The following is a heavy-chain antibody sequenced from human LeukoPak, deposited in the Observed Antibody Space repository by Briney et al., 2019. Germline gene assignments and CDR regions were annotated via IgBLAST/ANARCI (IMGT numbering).Heavy chain of an antibody. D-gene: IGHD6-13*01. CDR1: GYTFSSYW. V-gene: IGHV5-51*01. J-gene: IGHJ4*02. Sequence: GSLKISCKGSGYTFSSYWLAWVRQMPGKGLEWMGIIYPGDSDTRYSPSFQGQVTISADKSISTAYLQWSSLKASDTAMYYCARLLRNIAAAVYFFDYWGQGTLVTVSS. CDR2: IYPGDSDT. CDR3: ARLLRNIAAAVYFFDY.